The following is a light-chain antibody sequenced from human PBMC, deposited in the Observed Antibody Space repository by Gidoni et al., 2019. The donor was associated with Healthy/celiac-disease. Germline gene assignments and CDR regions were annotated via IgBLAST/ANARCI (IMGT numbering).Light chain of an antibody. V-gene: IGLV1-47*01. CDR2: RNN. J-gene: IGLJ1*01. CDR1: SSNTGSNY. Sequence: QAVLTPPPPASGTPGPRVTTACSGSSSNTGSNYVYWYQQLPGTAPKLLIYRNNQRPSGVPDRFSGSKSGTSASLAISGLRSEDEADYYCAAWDDSLSGLYVFGTGTKVTVL. CDR3: AAWDDSLSGLYV.